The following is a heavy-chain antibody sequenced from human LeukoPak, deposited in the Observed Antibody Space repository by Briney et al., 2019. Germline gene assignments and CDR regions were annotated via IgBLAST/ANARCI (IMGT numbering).Heavy chain of an antibody. V-gene: IGHV3-23*01. CDR2: MSGGGGVT. Sequence: PGGSLRLSCAASGFTFSSYAMSWVRQAPGKGLEWVSSMSGGGGVTCYADSVKGRFTISRDNSKNTLYLQMNSLRAEDTAVYYCAKDPRVATIEIFDYWGQGTLVTVSS. CDR3: AKDPRVATIEIFDY. D-gene: IGHD5-12*01. J-gene: IGHJ4*02. CDR1: GFTFSSYA.